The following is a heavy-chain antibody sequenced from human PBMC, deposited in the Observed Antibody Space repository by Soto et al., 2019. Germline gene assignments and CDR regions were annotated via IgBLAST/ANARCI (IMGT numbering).Heavy chain of an antibody. CDR2: IWFDGSKK. J-gene: IGHJ5*02. Sequence: QVQLVESGGGVVQPGKSLRLSCAASGFKFRNYAIHWVRQAPGKGLEWLAVIWFDGSKKYYADSVKGRFTISRDNSKNTVYLDMNSLTADDSGVFYCARAHTMMILDRFDPWGYGTLVTVSS. D-gene: IGHD3-22*01. CDR1: GFKFRNYA. V-gene: IGHV3-33*01. CDR3: ARAHTMMILDRFDP.